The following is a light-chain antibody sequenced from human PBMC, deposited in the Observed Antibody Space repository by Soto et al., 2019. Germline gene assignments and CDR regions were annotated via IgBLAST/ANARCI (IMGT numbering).Light chain of an antibody. CDR3: QSYDSSLSGSVV. CDR1: SSNIGAGYD. V-gene: IGLV1-40*01. J-gene: IGLJ2*01. CDR2: GNS. Sequence: QSLLTQPPSVSGAPGQRVTISCTGSSSNIGAGYDVHWYQQLPGTAPKLLIYGNSNRPSGVPDRFSGSKSGTSASLAITGLQAEDEADYYYQSYDSSLSGSVVFGGGTKLTVL.